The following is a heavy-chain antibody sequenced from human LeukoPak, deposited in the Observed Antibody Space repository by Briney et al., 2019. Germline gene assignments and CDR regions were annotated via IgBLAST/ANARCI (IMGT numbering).Heavy chain of an antibody. V-gene: IGHV4-39*01. D-gene: IGHD3-10*01. J-gene: IGHJ4*02. Sequence: PGGSLRLSCAASGFTFSSYSMNWVRQPPGKGLEWIGSIYYSGSTYYNPSLKSRVTISVDTSKNQFSLKLSSVTAADTAVYYCARHGVLGGSGTYYFDYWGQGTLVTVSS. CDR3: ARHGVLGGSGTYYFDY. CDR2: IYYSGST. CDR1: GFTFSSYSMN.